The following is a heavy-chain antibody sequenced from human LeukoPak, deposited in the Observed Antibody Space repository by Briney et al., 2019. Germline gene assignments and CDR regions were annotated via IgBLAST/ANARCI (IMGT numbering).Heavy chain of an antibody. J-gene: IGHJ4*02. CDR2: IYSDGRT. CDR3: AILPGY. CDR1: GFTVSDNY. V-gene: IGHV3-53*01. Sequence: GGSLRLSCAASGFTVSDNYMSWVRQAPGKGLEWVSVIYSDGRTHYADSVKGRFTVPRDNSKNTLYLQMNSLRAEDTAVYYCAILPGYWGQGTLVAVSS.